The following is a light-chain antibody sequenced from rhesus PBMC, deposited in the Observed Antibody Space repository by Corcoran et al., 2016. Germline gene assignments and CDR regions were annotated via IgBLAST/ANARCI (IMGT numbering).Light chain of an antibody. CDR2: DAS. J-gene: IGKJ4*01. V-gene: IGKV3-35*01. CDR3: LQESSWPLT. CDR1: QSVSSN. Sequence: EIVMTQSPATLSVSPGERATLSCRASQSVSSNLAWYQQKPGQAPRLLIYDASNRATGIPDRFSGSGAGTDFTLTISSREPEDVGVYYCLQESSWPLTFGGGTNVEIK.